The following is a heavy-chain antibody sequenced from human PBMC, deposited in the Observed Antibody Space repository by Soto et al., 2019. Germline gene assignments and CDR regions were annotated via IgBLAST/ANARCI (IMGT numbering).Heavy chain of an antibody. D-gene: IGHD6-19*01. CDR1: GYTFSTYG. CDR2: ISGYNGNT. V-gene: IGHV1-18*01. Sequence: ASVKVSCTAFGYTFSTYGFGWVRQAPGQGLEWMGWISGYNGNTNYAQKLQGRVTMTTDTSTSTAYMELRSLRSDDTAAYYCARAELAVAGFDYWGLGTLVTVSS. CDR3: ARAELAVAGFDY. J-gene: IGHJ4*02.